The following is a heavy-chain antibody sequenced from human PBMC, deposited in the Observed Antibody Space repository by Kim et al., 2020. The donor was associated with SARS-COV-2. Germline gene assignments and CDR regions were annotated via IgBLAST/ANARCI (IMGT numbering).Heavy chain of an antibody. Sequence: SETLSLTCTVSGGSISSYYWSWIRQPPGKGLEWIGYIYYSGSTNYNPSLKSRVTISVDTSKNQFSLKLSSVTAADTAVYYCAGGYDSSGYPIDYWGQGTLVTVSS. CDR2: IYYSGST. J-gene: IGHJ4*02. D-gene: IGHD3-22*01. V-gene: IGHV4-59*01. CDR1: GGSISSYY. CDR3: AGGYDSSGYPIDY.